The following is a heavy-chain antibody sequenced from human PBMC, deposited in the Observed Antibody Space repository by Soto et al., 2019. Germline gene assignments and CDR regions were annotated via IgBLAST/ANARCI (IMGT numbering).Heavy chain of an antibody. V-gene: IGHV1-69*13. Sequence: SVKVSCKSSGRTFSTYAISWVRQAPGQGLEWMGGIIPIFGTANYAQKFQGRVTITADESTSTAYMELSSLRSEDTAVYYCATYHPFDYWGQGTLVTVSS. J-gene: IGHJ4*02. CDR1: GRTFSTYA. CDR3: ATYHPFDY. CDR2: IIPIFGTA. D-gene: IGHD2-2*01.